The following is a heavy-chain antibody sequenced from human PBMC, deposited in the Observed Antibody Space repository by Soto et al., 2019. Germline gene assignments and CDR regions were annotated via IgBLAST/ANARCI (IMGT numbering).Heavy chain of an antibody. CDR3: AKENWYPDL. Sequence: GGSLRLSCAASGFTFSDYYMSWIRQVPGKGLEWVSYISNGGDVIHYADSVKGRFTISRDNVDNSLYLQMNSLRVEDTAVYYCAKENWYPDLWGRGTLVTVSS. CDR2: ISNGGDVI. V-gene: IGHV3-11*01. J-gene: IGHJ2*01. CDR1: GFTFSDYY.